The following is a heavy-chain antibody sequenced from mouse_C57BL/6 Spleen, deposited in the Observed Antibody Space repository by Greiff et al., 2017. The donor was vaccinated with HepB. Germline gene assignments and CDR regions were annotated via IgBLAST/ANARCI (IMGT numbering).Heavy chain of an antibody. Sequence: QVQLKQSGPELVKPGASVKISCKASGYAFSSSWMNWVKQRPGKGLEWIGRIYPGDGDTNYNGKFKGKATLTADKSSSTAYMQLSSLTSEDSAVYFCARGSYYYGSTGYAMDYWGQGTSVTVSS. CDR3: ARGSYYYGSTGYAMDY. CDR2: IYPGDGDT. CDR1: GYAFSSSW. J-gene: IGHJ4*01. V-gene: IGHV1-82*01. D-gene: IGHD1-1*01.